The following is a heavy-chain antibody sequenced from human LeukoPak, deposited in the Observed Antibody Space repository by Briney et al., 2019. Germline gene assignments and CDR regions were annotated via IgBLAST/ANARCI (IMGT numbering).Heavy chain of an antibody. V-gene: IGHV1-18*01. CDR2: ISAYNGNT. CDR1: GGTFSTYS. J-gene: IGHJ4*02. Sequence: ASVKVSCKSSGGTFSTYSISWARQAPGQGLEWMGWISAYNGNTNYAQKLQGRVTMTTDTSTSTAYMELRSLRSDDTAVYYCARADRGSGSYYYWGQGTLVTVSS. CDR3: ARADRGSGSYYY. D-gene: IGHD3-10*01.